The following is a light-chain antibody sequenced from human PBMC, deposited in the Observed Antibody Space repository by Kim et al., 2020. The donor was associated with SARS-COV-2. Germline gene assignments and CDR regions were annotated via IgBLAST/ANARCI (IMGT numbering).Light chain of an antibody. J-gene: IGKJ4*01. CDR3: QHAGS. V-gene: IGKV3-11*01. Sequence: APLSLSPGERALFSCRASQSLGHHFAWYQQKPGRAPRLLIYDASNRATGIPDRFSASGSGTDFTLSINSLEPDDFAVYYCQHAGSFGGGTKVDIK. CDR1: QSLGHH. CDR2: DAS.